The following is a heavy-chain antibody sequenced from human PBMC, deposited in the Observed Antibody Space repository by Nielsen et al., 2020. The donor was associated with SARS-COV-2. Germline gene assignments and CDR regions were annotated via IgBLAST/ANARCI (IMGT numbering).Heavy chain of an antibody. V-gene: IGHV3-11*01. Sequence: GGSLRLSCAASGFSFSDFYMSRIRQAPGKGLEWVSQITSSGSPTYYVDSVKGRFTISRDNAKNSLYLQMNNVRAEDTAVYYCARGSFGELLSPFDYWGQGTLVTVSS. CDR2: ITSSGSPT. CDR3: ARGSFGELLSPFDY. J-gene: IGHJ4*02. CDR1: GFSFSDFY. D-gene: IGHD3-10*01.